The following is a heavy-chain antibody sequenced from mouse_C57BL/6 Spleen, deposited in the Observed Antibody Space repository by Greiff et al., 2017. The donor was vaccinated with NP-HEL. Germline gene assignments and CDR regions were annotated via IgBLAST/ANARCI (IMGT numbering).Heavy chain of an antibody. Sequence: VQLQQPGAELVRPGSSVKLSCKASGYTFTSYWLHWVKQRPIQGLEWIGNIDPSDSETHYTQKFKDKATLTVDKSSSTAYMQLSSLTSEDSAVYYCAREGWLPFDYWGQGTTLTVSS. V-gene: IGHV1-52*01. J-gene: IGHJ2*01. CDR1: GYTFTSYW. CDR3: AREGWLPFDY. CDR2: IDPSDSET. D-gene: IGHD2-3*01.